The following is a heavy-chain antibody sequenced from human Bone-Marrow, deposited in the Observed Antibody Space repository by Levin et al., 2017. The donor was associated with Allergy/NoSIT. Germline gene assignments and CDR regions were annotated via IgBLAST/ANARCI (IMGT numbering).Heavy chain of an antibody. CDR2: MSKTGRT. D-gene: IGHD6-19*01. CDR3: ARAVGTAVAGPYYFHY. J-gene: IGHJ4*02. CDR1: GGSISTYY. V-gene: IGHV4-59*01. Sequence: NTSETLSLTCSVSGGSISTYYWSWIRQAPGKGLEWIGSMSKTGRTDYNPSLTARVTISLNTSKNQFSLILNSVAAADTAVYYCARAVGTAVAGPYYFHYWGRGTLVTVSS.